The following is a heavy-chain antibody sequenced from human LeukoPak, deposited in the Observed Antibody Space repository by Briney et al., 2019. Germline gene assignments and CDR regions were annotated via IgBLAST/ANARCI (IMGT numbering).Heavy chain of an antibody. J-gene: IGHJ4*02. V-gene: IGHV4-39*01. Sequence: SETLSLTCTVSGGSISSSSYYWGWIRQPPGKGLEWIGSIYYSGSTSYNPSLKSRVTISVDTSKNQFSLKLSSVTAADTAVYYCARHFAVAALDYWGQGTLVTVSS. CDR3: ARHFAVAALDY. CDR1: GGSISSSSYY. CDR2: IYYSGST. D-gene: IGHD6-19*01.